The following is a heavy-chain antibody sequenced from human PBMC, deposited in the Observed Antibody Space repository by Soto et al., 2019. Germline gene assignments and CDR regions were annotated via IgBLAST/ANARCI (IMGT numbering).Heavy chain of an antibody. CDR1: GGSFSGYY. J-gene: IGHJ6*02. V-gene: IGHV4-34*01. CDR2: INHSGST. CDR3: ARGLGPYYYDSSGYSYPYGMDV. Sequence: PSETLSLTCAVYGGSFSGYYWSWIRQPPGKGLEWIGEINHSGSTNYNPSLKSRVTISVDTSKNQFSLKLSSVTAADTAVYYCARGLGPYYYDSSGYSYPYGMDVWGQGTTVTVSS. D-gene: IGHD3-22*01.